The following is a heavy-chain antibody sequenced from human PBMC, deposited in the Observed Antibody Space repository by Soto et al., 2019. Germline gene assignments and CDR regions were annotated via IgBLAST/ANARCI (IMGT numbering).Heavy chain of an antibody. V-gene: IGHV3-15*01. CDR1: VVNLSHPW. D-gene: IGHD3-9*01. CDR3: TTGIYYDILTGYHNVAY. CDR2: IKSKTNGGTA. J-gene: IGHJ4*02. Sequence: PGGSLRLSCGASVVNLSHPWMTWVRQAAGKGLEWVGRIKSKTNGGTADYAAPVKGRATISRDDSKNTVYLQMNSLKTEDTAVYYCTTGIYYDILTGYHNVAYWGQGALVTVSS.